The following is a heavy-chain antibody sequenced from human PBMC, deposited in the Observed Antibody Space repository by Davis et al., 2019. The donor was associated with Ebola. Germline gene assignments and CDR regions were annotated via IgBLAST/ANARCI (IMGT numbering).Heavy chain of an antibody. D-gene: IGHD2-2*01. CDR1: GFTFSNAW. Sequence: GESLKISCAASGFTFSNAWMSWVRQAPGKGLEWVGRIKSKTDGGTTDYAAPVKGRFTISRDDSKNTLYLQMNSLKTEDTAVYYCTTGDCSSTSCYAYYGMDVWGQGTTVTVSS. J-gene: IGHJ6*02. CDR3: TTGDCSSTSCYAYYGMDV. CDR2: IKSKTDGGTT. V-gene: IGHV3-15*01.